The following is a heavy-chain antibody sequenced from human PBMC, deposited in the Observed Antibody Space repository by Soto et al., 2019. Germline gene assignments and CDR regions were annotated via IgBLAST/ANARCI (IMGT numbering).Heavy chain of an antibody. J-gene: IGHJ4*02. V-gene: IGHV3-33*01. Sequence: GGFLRLSCAASGFTFSRFGMHWVRQAPGKGLEWVAVIWYDGSNKYYADSVKGRFTISRDNSKNTLYLQMNSLRAEDTAVYYCARDYDSSGYPRYYFDYWGQGTLVTVSS. CDR3: ARDYDSSGYPRYYFDY. CDR1: GFTFSRFG. D-gene: IGHD3-22*01. CDR2: IWYDGSNK.